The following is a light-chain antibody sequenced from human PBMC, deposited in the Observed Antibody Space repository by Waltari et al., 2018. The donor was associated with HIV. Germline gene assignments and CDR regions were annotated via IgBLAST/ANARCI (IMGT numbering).Light chain of an antibody. V-gene: IGKV3-20*01. J-gene: IGKJ1*01. CDR3: QQYGNSWT. Sequence: ETVLTQSPGTLSLSPGERATLSCRASQSLTTSYLAWFQQKRGQAPRLLISGISSRATGIPDRFSGSRSGTDFTLTISRLEPEDSAVYFCQQYGNSWTFGQGTKVEIK. CDR2: GIS. CDR1: QSLTTSY.